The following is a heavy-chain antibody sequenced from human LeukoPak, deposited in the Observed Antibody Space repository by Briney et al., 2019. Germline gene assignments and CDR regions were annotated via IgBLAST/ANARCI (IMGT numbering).Heavy chain of an antibody. CDR3: ARLGIAVAGTSWYFDL. V-gene: IGHV1-2*02. D-gene: IGHD6-19*01. CDR1: GYTFTGYY. J-gene: IGHJ2*01. CDR2: INPNSGGT. Sequence: GASVKVSCKASGYTFTGYYMHWARQAPGQGLEWMGWINPNSGGTNYAQKFQGRVTMTRDTSISTAYMELSRLRSDDTAVYYCARLGIAVAGTSWYFDLWGRGTLVTVSS.